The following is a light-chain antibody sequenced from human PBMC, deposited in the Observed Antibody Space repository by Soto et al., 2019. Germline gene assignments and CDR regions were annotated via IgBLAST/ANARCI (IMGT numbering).Light chain of an antibody. Sequence: EIVLTPSPGTLSLSPGERATLSCRATQSVTSNYLAWYQQKPGQAPTLLISGASSRATGIPNRFSGSGSGTDFTLTISRLEPEDFAVYYCQQYGSSPPLTFGGGTKVEIK. CDR1: QSVTSNY. CDR3: QQYGSSPPLT. J-gene: IGKJ4*01. CDR2: GAS. V-gene: IGKV3-20*01.